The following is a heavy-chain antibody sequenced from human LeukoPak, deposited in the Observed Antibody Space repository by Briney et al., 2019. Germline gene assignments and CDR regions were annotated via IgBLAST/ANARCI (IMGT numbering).Heavy chain of an antibody. D-gene: IGHD4-17*01. J-gene: IGHJ4*02. Sequence: SETLSLTCTVSGGSISSGSYYWSWIRQPAGKGLEWFGRIYRSGSTNYNPALKSRATISVDTSKNQFSLKLSSVTAADTAVYYCASQSVDYGDFYYWGQGTLVTVSS. CDR3: ASQSVDYGDFYY. V-gene: IGHV4-61*02. CDR2: IYRSGST. CDR1: GGSISSGSYY.